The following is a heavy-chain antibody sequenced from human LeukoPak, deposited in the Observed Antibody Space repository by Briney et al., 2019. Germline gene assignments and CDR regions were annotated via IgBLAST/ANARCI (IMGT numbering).Heavy chain of an antibody. J-gene: IGHJ4*02. V-gene: IGHV3-21*01. CDR3: ARDLPAAVD. CDR1: GFSFSSYS. CDR2: ISRDSNDI. D-gene: IGHD2-2*01. Sequence: GSLRLSCEASGFSFSSYSMSWVRQAPGKGLEWVSFISRDSNDIYHADSVRGRFTISRDNAKNSLYLQMSSLRADDTAVYYCARDLPAAVDWGQGTQVTVSS.